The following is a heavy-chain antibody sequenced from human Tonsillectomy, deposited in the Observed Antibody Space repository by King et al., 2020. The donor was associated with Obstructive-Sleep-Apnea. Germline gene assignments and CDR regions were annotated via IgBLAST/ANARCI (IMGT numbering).Heavy chain of an antibody. CDR2: ISGSGGST. V-gene: IGHV3-23*04. CDR3: AKTMILTGYYTGYPFDY. Sequence: VQLVESGGGLVQPGGSLRLSWAASGFTFSSYAMSWVRQAPGKGLEWVSAISGSGGSTYYADSVKGRFTISRDNSKDTLYLQVNSLRAEDTAVYYCAKTMILTGYYTGYPFDYWGHGTLVTVSS. CDR1: GFTFSSYA. D-gene: IGHD3-9*01. J-gene: IGHJ4*01.